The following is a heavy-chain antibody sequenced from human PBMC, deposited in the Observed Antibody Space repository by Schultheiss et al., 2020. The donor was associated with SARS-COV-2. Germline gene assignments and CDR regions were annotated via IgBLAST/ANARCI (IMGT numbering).Heavy chain of an antibody. CDR1: GFTFSSHW. CDR2: IKQDGSET. V-gene: IGHV3-7*03. D-gene: IGHD6-13*01. CDR3: ATTSMAAATESVGG. J-gene: IGHJ4*02. Sequence: GESLKISCAASGFTFSSHWMSWVRQAPGKGLEWVANIKQDGSETYYVDSVKGRFTIFRDNAKNSLSLQMNTLRAEDTAVYYCATTSMAAATESVGGWGQGTLVTVSS.